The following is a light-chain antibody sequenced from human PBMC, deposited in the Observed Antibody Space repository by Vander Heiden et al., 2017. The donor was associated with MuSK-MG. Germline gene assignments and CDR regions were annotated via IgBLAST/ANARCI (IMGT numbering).Light chain of an antibody. CDR3: QQYGSSPKLT. V-gene: IGKV3-20*01. CDR1: QSVSSSY. CDR2: GAS. Sequence: EIVLTQSPGTLSLSPGERATLSCRASQSVSSSYLAWYQQKPGQAPRLLIYGASSRATGIPDRLSGSGSGTDFTLTISRLEPEDFAVYYCQQYGSSPKLTFGGGTKVEIK. J-gene: IGKJ4*01.